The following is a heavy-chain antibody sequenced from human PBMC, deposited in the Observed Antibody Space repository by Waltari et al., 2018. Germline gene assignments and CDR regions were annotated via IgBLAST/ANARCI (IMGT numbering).Heavy chain of an antibody. J-gene: IGHJ4*02. D-gene: IGHD2-15*01. V-gene: IGHV1-2*02. CDR1: GYTFTGYY. CDR3: AREALDCSGGSCYSQFDY. CDR2: INPNSCGT. Sequence: QVQLVQSGAEVKKPGASVKVSCKASGYTFTGYYMHWVRQAPGQGLEWSGGINPNSCGTNYAQQFQGRVTMTRDTSIITAYMELSRLRSDDTAVYYCAREALDCSGGSCYSQFDYWGQGTLVTVSS.